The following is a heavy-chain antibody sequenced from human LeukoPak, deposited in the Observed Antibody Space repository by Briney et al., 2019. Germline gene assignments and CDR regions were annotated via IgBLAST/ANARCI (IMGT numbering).Heavy chain of an antibody. Sequence: GGSLRLSCAASGFTFSSYWMNWVRQAPGKGLVWVSRIASDGSSTTYADSVKGRFSISRDNAKNTLYLQMNSLRVEDTAVYYCARPYDTRGYFPDYWGQGTLVTVSS. CDR1: GFTFSSYW. V-gene: IGHV3-74*01. D-gene: IGHD3-22*01. CDR3: ARPYDTRGYFPDY. CDR2: IASDGSST. J-gene: IGHJ4*02.